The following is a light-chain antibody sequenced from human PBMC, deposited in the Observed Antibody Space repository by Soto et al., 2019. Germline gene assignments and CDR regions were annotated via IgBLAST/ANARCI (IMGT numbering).Light chain of an antibody. J-gene: IGKJ1*01. CDR3: QQYSASNRT. CDR2: SAS. V-gene: IGKV3-20*01. CDR1: QSIGLA. Sequence: EIVLTQAPATLSLSPGERATLSCRASQSIGLAIAWYQHKPGQAPRLLIHSASSRATGIPDRFSASGTGTDFTLILSRLEPEDFAVYYCQQYSASNRTFGQGTKVDIX.